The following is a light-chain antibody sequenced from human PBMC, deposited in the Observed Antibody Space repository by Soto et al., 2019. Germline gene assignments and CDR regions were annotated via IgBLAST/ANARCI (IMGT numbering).Light chain of an antibody. Sequence: EIVLTQSPAPLSLSPGERATLSCRASQSVSSYLAWYQQKPGQAPRLLIYDASNRATGIPARFSGSGSGTDFTLTISSLEPEDFAVYYCQQRSNWPLFGPGTKVDIK. CDR3: QQRSNWPL. CDR1: QSVSSY. J-gene: IGKJ3*01. V-gene: IGKV3-11*01. CDR2: DAS.